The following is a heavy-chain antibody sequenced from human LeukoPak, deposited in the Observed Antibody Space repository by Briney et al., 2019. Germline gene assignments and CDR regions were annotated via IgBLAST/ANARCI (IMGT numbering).Heavy chain of an antibody. CDR2: ISPNNGGT. CDR3: ARDPHRSDYYMDV. CDR1: GYTFTGFY. Sequence: GASVKVSCKASGYTFTGFYIHWVRQAPGQGLEWMGWISPNNGGTTYSQKFQGRVTMTRDTSISSAYMELSRLRSDDTAVYYCARDPHRSDYYMDVWGKGTTVTVSS. D-gene: IGHD6-6*01. V-gene: IGHV1-2*02. J-gene: IGHJ6*03.